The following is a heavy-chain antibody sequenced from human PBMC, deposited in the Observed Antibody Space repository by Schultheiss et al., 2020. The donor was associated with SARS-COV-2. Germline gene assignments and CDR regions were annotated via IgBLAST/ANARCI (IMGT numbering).Heavy chain of an antibody. D-gene: IGHD5-12*01. J-gene: IGHJ6*02. CDR2: ISSSSSYI. Sequence: GGSLRLSCAASGFTFSSYSMNWVRQAPGKGLEWVSSISSSSSYIYYADSVKGRFTISRDNAKNSLYLQMNSLRAEDTAVYYCARANIVATISHYYYGMDVWGQGTTVTVSS. CDR3: ARANIVATISHYYYGMDV. V-gene: IGHV3-21*01. CDR1: GFTFSSYS.